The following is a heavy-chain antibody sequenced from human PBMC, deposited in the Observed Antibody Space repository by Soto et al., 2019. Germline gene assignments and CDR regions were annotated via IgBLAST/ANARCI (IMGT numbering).Heavy chain of an antibody. V-gene: IGHV4-34*01. CDR3: ARASPYYYGSGRYNWFDP. CDR1: GGSFSGYY. D-gene: IGHD3-10*01. J-gene: IGHJ5*02. Sequence: SETLSLTCAVYGGSFSGYYWSWIRQPPGKGLEWIGEINHSGSTNYNPSLKSRVTISVDTSKNQFSLKLSSVTAADTAVYYCARASPYYYGSGRYNWFDPWGQGTLVTVSS. CDR2: INHSGST.